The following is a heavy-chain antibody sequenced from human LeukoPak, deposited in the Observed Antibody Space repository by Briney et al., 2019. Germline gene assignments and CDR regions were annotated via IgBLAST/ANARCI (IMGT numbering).Heavy chain of an antibody. CDR2: ISYDGSNK. D-gene: IGHD6-13*01. Sequence: GGSLRLSCAVSGSTFRTYDMHWVRQAPGKGLEWVAVISYDGSNKYYADSVKGRFTISRDNSKNTLYLQMNSLRAEDTAVYYCAKDLGSVYSSSWYNLPYYYGMDVWGQGTTVTVSS. CDR3: AKDLGSVYSSSWYNLPYYYGMDV. V-gene: IGHV3-30*18. CDR1: GSTFRTYD. J-gene: IGHJ6*02.